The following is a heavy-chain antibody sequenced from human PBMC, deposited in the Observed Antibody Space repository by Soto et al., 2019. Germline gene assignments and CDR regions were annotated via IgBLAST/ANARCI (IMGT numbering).Heavy chain of an antibody. V-gene: IGHV3-23*01. CDR2: IRGRGRGT. Sequence: PXGPQRLPWAASGLAFSDYAMSWVRQAPGKGLFWVSTIRGRGRGTYYADSVKGRFSISRDNSKNTLFLQMSDLRADDSAVYYCAKEPVNSNGGPSLVHSWAQGTPVTVSS. D-gene: IGHD4-17*01. CDR1: GLAFSDYA. J-gene: IGHJ1*01. CDR3: AKEPVNSNGGPSLVHS.